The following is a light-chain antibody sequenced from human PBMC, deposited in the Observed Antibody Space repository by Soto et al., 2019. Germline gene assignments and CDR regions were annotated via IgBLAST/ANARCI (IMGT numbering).Light chain of an antibody. CDR1: SSDIGGSNG. CDR3: SSYTSSSTYA. V-gene: IGLV2-18*02. J-gene: IGLJ1*01. CDR2: DVT. Sequence: QSVLTQPPSVSGSPGQSVAISCTGTSSDIGGSNGVSWYQQPPGTAPKLLIYDVTNRPSGVPDRLSGSKSGTPASLTISGLQPEDEGDYSCSSYTSSSTYAVGTGTKVTVL.